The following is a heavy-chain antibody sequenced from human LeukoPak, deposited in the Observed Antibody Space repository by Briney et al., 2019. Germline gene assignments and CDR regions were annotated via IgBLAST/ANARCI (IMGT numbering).Heavy chain of an antibody. CDR1: GFTFDDYT. V-gene: IGHV3-43*01. Sequence: PGGSLRLSCAASGFTFDDYTMHWVRQATGKGLEWFSLISWDCGSTYYADSVKGRFTISRDNSKNSLYLQMNSLRAEDTAVYYCARAHRYCSSTSCPFDPWGQGTLVTVSS. CDR2: ISWDCGST. D-gene: IGHD2-2*01. CDR3: ARAHRYCSSTSCPFDP. J-gene: IGHJ5*02.